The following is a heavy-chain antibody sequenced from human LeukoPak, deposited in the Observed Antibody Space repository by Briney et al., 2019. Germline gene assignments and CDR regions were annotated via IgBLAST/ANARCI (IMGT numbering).Heavy chain of an antibody. J-gene: IGHJ4*02. D-gene: IGHD1-20*01. CDR2: IYTSGNT. CDR1: GPSIRNHH. CDR3: ARIREIITVAYFYY. V-gene: IGHV4-4*07. Sequence: PSETLSLIYTVSGPSIRNHHGIWLRQPAGKGLEWIGLIYTSGNTNYNPSLKSRVNMSVDTSKNQFSLMLQSVTAADTAVYYCARIREIITVAYFYYCGAGELVTVSS.